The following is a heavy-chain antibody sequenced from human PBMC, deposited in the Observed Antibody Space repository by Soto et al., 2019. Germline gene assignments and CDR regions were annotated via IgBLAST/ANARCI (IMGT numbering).Heavy chain of an antibody. CDR3: AKGHAYYDSSGYPPNNGMDV. Sequence: GGSLRLSCAASGFTFSSYAMSWVRQAPGKGLEWVSAISGSGGSTYYADSVKGRFTISRDNSKNTLYLQMNSLRAEDTAVYYCAKGHAYYDSSGYPPNNGMDVWGQGTTVTVSS. V-gene: IGHV3-23*01. J-gene: IGHJ6*02. D-gene: IGHD3-22*01. CDR1: GFTFSSYA. CDR2: ISGSGGST.